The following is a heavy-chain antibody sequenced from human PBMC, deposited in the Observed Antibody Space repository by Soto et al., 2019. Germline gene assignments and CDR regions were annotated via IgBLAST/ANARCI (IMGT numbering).Heavy chain of an antibody. CDR1: GDSISTYY. J-gene: IGHJ6*02. CDR2: IYYSGST. V-gene: IGHV4-59*08. Sequence: PSETLSLTCTVSGDSISTYYWSWIRQPPGKGLEWIGYIYYSGSTNYNPSLESRVTISVDTSKNQFSLKLRSVTAADTAVYYCARQGINYYGSGSYHYYYYGMDVWGQGTTVTVSS. CDR3: ARQGINYYGSGSYHYYYYGMDV. D-gene: IGHD3-10*01.